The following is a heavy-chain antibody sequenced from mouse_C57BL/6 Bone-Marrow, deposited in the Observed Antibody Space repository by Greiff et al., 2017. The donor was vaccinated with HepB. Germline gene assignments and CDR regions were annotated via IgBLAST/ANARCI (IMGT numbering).Heavy chain of an antibody. V-gene: IGHV3-6*01. J-gene: IGHJ1*03. Sequence: DVKLVESGPGLVKPSQSLSLTCSVTGYSITSGYYWNWIRQFPGNKLEWMGYISYDGSNNYNPSLKNRISITRDTSKNQFFLKLNSVTTEDTATYYCARAITTVVAHWYFDVWGTGTTVTVSS. CDR3: ARAITTVVAHWYFDV. CDR2: ISYDGSN. CDR1: GYSITSGYY. D-gene: IGHD1-1*01.